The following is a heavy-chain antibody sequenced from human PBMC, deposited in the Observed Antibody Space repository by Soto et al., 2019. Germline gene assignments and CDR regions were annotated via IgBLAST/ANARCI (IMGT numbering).Heavy chain of an antibody. Sequence: GASVKVSCKASGGTFSSYAISWVRQAPGQGLEWMGGIIPIFGTANYAQKFQGRVTITADESTSTAYMELSSLRSEDTAVYYCARDSIAAAATGWFDPWGQGTLVTVSS. D-gene: IGHD6-13*01. CDR2: IIPIFGTA. V-gene: IGHV1-69*13. CDR3: ARDSIAAAATGWFDP. CDR1: GGTFSSYA. J-gene: IGHJ5*02.